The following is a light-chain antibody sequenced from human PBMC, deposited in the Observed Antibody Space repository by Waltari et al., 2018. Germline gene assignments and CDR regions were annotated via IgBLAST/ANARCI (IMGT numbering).Light chain of an antibody. Sequence: ETVVTQSPATLSVSPGERATLSCRTSQSIGSSLALYQQKPGQAPRHLIYGESTRATGSPAGFSGSGSGTEFTLTISSLQSEDFAVYYCEQYNKWPPGTFGQGTKVEI. V-gene: IGKV3-15*01. CDR1: QSIGSS. CDR2: GES. J-gene: IGKJ1*01. CDR3: EQYNKWPPGT.